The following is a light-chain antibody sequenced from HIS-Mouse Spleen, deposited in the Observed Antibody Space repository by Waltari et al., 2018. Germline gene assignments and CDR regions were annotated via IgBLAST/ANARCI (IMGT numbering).Light chain of an antibody. Sequence: DIQLTQSPSFLSASVGDRVPITCGASQDISSYLAWYQQKPGKAPKLLIYAASTLQSGVPSRFSGSGSGTEFTLTISSLQPEDFATYYCQQLNSYPPTFGQGTKVEIK. CDR2: AAS. J-gene: IGKJ1*01. CDR1: QDISSY. V-gene: IGKV1-9*01. CDR3: QQLNSYPPT.